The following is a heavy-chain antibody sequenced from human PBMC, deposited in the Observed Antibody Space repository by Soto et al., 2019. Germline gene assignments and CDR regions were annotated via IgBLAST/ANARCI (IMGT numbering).Heavy chain of an antibody. V-gene: IGHV3-7*05. D-gene: IGHD3-3*01. J-gene: IGHJ4*02. CDR3: ARDSGVPTFDY. CDR2: IKEDGSEK. Sequence: QAPGKGLEWLANIKEDGSEKYYVDSVKGRFTISRDNAKNSLYLQMHSLRADVTAVFYCARDSGVPTFDYWGQGPLVTVSS.